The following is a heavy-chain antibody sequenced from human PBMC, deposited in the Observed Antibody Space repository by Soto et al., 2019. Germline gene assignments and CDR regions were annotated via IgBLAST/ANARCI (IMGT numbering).Heavy chain of an antibody. CDR3: ARGSGIAARLLDY. CDR1: GYTFTSYA. CDR2: INAGNGNT. V-gene: IGHV1-3*01. D-gene: IGHD6-6*01. Sequence: ASVKVSCKASGYTFTSYAMHWVRPAPGQRLEWMGWINAGNGNTKYSQKFQGRVTITRDTSASTAYMELSSLRSEDTAVYYCARGSGIAARLLDYWGQGTLVTVSS. J-gene: IGHJ4*02.